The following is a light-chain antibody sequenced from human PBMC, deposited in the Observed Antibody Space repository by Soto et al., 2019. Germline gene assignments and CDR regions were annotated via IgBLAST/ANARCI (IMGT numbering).Light chain of an antibody. Sequence: QSVLTQPSSVSGTPGQGGTISCSGSISNIGNNYVYWFQQLPGTAPKVLSNRNDQRPSGVPDRLSGSKSGTSASLAISGLRSEDEVDHYCAAWEDTVRSYVFGTGTKLTVL. CDR1: ISNIGNNY. V-gene: IGLV1-47*01. CDR3: AAWEDTVRSYV. J-gene: IGLJ1*01. CDR2: RND.